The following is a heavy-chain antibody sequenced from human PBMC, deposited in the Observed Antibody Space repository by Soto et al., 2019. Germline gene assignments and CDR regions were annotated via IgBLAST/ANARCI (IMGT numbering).Heavy chain of an antibody. D-gene: IGHD6-13*01. CDR1: GFTFSVYP. Sequence: PGGSLRLCCAASGFTFSVYPMQWVRQAPGKGLEWVAFTSFDGSKISYSGSVKGRFTISRDNSKKTLYLQMNSLGPGDAAWFLCANLGKEAAAYTPHYYGIDVWRQGTTVAVSS. CDR3: ANLGKEAAAYTPHYYGIDV. J-gene: IGHJ6*01. CDR2: TSFDGSKI. V-gene: IGHV3-30-3*01.